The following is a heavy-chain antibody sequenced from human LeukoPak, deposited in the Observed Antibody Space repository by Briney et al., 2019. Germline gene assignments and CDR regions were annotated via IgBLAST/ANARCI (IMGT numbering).Heavy chain of an antibody. D-gene: IGHD3-10*01. Sequence: SVKVSCKASGGTFSSYAISWVRQAPGQGLEWMGGIIPIFGTANYAQKFQGRVTITADESTSTAYMELSSLRSEDTAVYYCAKEGYGSGSYFTPNFDYRGQGTLVTVSS. CDR3: AKEGYGSGSYFTPNFDY. V-gene: IGHV1-69*13. J-gene: IGHJ4*02. CDR1: GGTFSSYA. CDR2: IIPIFGTA.